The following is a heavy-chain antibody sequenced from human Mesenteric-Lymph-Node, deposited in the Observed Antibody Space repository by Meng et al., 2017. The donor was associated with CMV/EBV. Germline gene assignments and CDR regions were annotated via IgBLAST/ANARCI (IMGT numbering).Heavy chain of an antibody. J-gene: IGHJ4*02. D-gene: IGHD3-3*01. Sequence: GGSLRLSCTASGFTFNNYAMGWVRQAPGKGLEWVSSISGGGDYTYYADSVKGRFTLSRDNSKNTLHLQMDSLRADDTAIYYCVSAKGISIFGEVSLFDYWGQGTLVTVSS. CDR3: VSAKGISIFGEVSLFDY. CDR2: ISGGGDYT. V-gene: IGHV3-23*01. CDR1: GFTFNNYA.